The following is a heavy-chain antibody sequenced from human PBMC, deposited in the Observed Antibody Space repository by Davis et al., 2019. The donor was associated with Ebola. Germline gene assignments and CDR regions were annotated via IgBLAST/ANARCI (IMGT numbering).Heavy chain of an antibody. V-gene: IGHV3-48*04. CDR1: GFTFSSYS. CDR2: ISSSSSTI. D-gene: IGHD3-22*01. Sequence: GESLKISCAASGFTFSSYSMNWVRQAPGKGLEWVSYISSSSSTIYYADSVKGRFTISRDNAKNSLYLQMNSLRAEDTAVYYCARWSVVIPFDYWGQGTLVTVSS. J-gene: IGHJ4*02. CDR3: ARWSVVIPFDY.